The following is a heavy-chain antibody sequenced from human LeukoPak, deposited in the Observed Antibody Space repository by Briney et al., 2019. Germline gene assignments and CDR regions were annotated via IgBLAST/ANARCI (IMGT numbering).Heavy chain of an antibody. CDR3: ARVVAGIRYGMDV. Sequence: GGSLRLSCAASGFTFSNTWMNWVRQAPGKGLEWVSSISSSSSYIYYADSVKGRFTVSRDNAKNSLYLQMNSLRAEDTAVYYCARVVAGIRYGMDVRGQGTTVTVSS. V-gene: IGHV3-21*04. CDR1: GFTFSNTW. CDR2: ISSSSSYI. J-gene: IGHJ6*02. D-gene: IGHD6-19*01.